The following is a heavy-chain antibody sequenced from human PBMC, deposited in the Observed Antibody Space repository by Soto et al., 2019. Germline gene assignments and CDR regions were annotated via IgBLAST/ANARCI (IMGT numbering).Heavy chain of an antibody. CDR1: GFTVSSNY. Sequence: EVQLVESGGGLVQPGGSLRLSCAASGFTVSSNYMSWVRQAPGKGLEWVSVIYSGGSTYYADSVKGRFTISRDNSKNTLYLQMNSLGAEDTAVYYCARDSSSWYFYFQHWGQGTLVTVSS. CDR3: ARDSSSWYFYFQH. D-gene: IGHD6-13*01. V-gene: IGHV3-66*01. J-gene: IGHJ1*01. CDR2: IYSGGST.